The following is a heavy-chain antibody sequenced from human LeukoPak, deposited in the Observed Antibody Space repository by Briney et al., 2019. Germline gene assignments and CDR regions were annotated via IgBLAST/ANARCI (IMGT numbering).Heavy chain of an antibody. CDR3: ASQSGWYDY. V-gene: IGHV3-21*01. Sequence: AGGSLRLSCAASGFTFSNYAMSWVRQAPGKGLEWVSSISSSSSYIYYADSVKGRFTISRDNAKNSLYLQMNSLRAEDTAVYYCASQSGWYDYWGQGTLVTVSS. J-gene: IGHJ4*02. CDR1: GFTFSNYA. CDR2: ISSSSSYI. D-gene: IGHD6-19*01.